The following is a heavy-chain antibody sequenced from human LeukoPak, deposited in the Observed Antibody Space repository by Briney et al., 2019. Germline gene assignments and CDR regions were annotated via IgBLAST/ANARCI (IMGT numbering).Heavy chain of an antibody. Sequence: GGSLRLSCAASGFTFSSYSMNWVRQAPGKGLEWVSYISSSSSTIYYADSVKGRFTISRDNSKNTLYLQMNSLRAEDTAVYYCAKDPKPEAPYYFDYWGQGTLVTVSS. J-gene: IGHJ4*02. CDR2: ISSSSSTI. V-gene: IGHV3-48*01. CDR1: GFTFSSYS. CDR3: AKDPKPEAPYYFDY. D-gene: IGHD1-14*01.